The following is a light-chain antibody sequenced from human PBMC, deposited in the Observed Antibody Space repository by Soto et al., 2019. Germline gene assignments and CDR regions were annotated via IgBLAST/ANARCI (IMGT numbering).Light chain of an antibody. CDR1: RSNIGNNY. J-gene: IGLJ3*02. CDR3: ATWDDSLVWV. CDR2: KDN. Sequence: QSVLPRPPSASRTDGQRVTISCSGGRSNIGNNYVFWYQLLPGVTPRLLIYKDNKRPSGVPDRFSGPKSGTSASLAVSGLRSEDEADYYCATWDDSLVWVFGGGTKVTVL. V-gene: IGLV1-47*01.